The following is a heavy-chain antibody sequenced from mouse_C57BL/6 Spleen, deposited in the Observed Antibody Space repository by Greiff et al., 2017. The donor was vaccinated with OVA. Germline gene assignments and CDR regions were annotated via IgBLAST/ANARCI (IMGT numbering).Heavy chain of an antibody. CDR2: IWTGGGT. V-gene: IGHV2-9-1*01. D-gene: IGHD2-4*01. Sequence: QVQLKESGPGLVAPSQSLSITCTVPGFSLTSYAISWVRQPPGKGLEWRGVIWTGGGTNFNSVLKSRLSNSKDNSKSQVFLKMNSLQTCDTAKYDCARDDYDLGYYAMDYWGQGTSVTVSS. CDR3: ARDDYDLGYYAMDY. CDR1: GFSLTSYA. J-gene: IGHJ4*01.